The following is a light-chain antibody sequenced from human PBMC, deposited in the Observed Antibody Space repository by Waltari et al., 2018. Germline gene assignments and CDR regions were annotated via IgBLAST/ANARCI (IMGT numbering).Light chain of an antibody. V-gene: IGKV4-1*01. CDR2: WAS. Sequence: DIVMTQSPDSLAVSLGERATINCKSSQSVLFRSNNENYLAWYQKKPGQPPKLLIYWASTRESGVPDRFSGSGSGTDFTLIITSLQAEDVAVYYCQQYYSSPRTFGQGTRVEIK. CDR1: QSVLFRSNNENY. J-gene: IGKJ1*01. CDR3: QQYYSSPRT.